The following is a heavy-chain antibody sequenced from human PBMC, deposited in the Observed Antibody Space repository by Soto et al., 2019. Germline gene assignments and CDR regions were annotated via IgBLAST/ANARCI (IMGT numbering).Heavy chain of an antibody. D-gene: IGHD3-22*01. CDR2: ISHSGIT. V-gene: IGHV4-4*02. Sequence: QVQLQESGPGLVRPSGALSVTCAVSGDSISRSHWWSWVRQSPRKGLEWIGEISHSGITNYNPSLKSRVTISGDKSKNQLSLKLTSVTAADTAVYYCARVRYDRSGFDHWGQGTLVSVSS. CDR3: ARVRYDRSGFDH. CDR1: GDSISRSHW. J-gene: IGHJ4*02.